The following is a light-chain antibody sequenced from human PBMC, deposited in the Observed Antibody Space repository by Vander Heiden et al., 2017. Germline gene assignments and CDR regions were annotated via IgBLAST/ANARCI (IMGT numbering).Light chain of an antibody. J-gene: IGKJ4*01. Sequence: MTQSPATLSVSPGERATLSCRASQSVSSNLAWYQQKPGQAPRLLTYGASTRATGIPARFSGSGSGTEFTLTMSSLQSEDFAVYYCQQYNNWALTFGGGTKVEIK. V-gene: IGKV3-15*01. CDR1: QSVSSN. CDR2: GAS. CDR3: QQYNNWALT.